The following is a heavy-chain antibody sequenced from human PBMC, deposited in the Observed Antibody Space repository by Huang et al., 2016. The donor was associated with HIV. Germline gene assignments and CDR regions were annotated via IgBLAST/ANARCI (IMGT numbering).Heavy chain of an antibody. CDR1: GFNFLTYA. Sequence: QVQLVQSGAEVEKPGASVNLSCKASGFNFLTYALHWVRQAPGQRLEWMGWINGDGLTKYSQKFQGRVTITRDRSESTVYVDFKSLTYEDTAVYYCARDKEAGTPFFDPWGQGTLVTVSS. J-gene: IGHJ5*02. CDR3: ARDKEAGTPFFDP. CDR2: INGDGLT. V-gene: IGHV1-3*01. D-gene: IGHD6-19*01.